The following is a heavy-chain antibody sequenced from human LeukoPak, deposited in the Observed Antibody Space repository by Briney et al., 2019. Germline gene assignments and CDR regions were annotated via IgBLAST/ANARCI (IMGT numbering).Heavy chain of an antibody. CDR1: GYTFTKYW. Sequence: KLGESLKISCEGSGYTFTKYWIGWVRQMPGKGLEWMGIIHPGDSHTWYSPSFQGQVTISADKSISMAYLQWSSLKASDTAMYFCARQPGMTAKYWYFDLWGRGTLVTVSS. J-gene: IGHJ2*01. D-gene: IGHD2-2*01. CDR2: IHPGDSHT. V-gene: IGHV5-51*01. CDR3: ARQPGMTAKYWYFDL.